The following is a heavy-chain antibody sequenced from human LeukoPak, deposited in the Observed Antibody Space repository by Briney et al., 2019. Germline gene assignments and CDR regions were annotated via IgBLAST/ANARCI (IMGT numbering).Heavy chain of an antibody. Sequence: GGSLRLSCAASGFTFSSYWMHWVRQGPGKGLVWVSRIKSDGSSLTYAASVEGRFTISRDNAKNTLYLQMNSRRAEDTAVYYCAGEPGAHAGAVPAYWGQGALVTVPS. D-gene: IGHD1-26*01. CDR2: IKSDGSSL. J-gene: IGHJ4*02. V-gene: IGHV3-74*01. CDR3: AGEPGAHAGAVPAY. CDR1: GFTFSSYW.